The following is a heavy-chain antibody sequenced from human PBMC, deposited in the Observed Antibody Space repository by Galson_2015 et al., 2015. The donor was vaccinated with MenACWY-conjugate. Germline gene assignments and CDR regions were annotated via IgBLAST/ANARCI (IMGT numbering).Heavy chain of an antibody. CDR2: ISITSSII. CDR3: SREVEPYCGGDCSPVGLDY. D-gene: IGHD2-21*02. CDR1: GFTFSTYG. J-gene: IGHJ4*02. V-gene: IGHV3-48*04. Sequence: SLRLSCAASGFTFSTYGMNWVRQAPGKGLEWVSYISITSSIIHYSDSVKGRFTISRDNAKNSLYLQMNSLRAEDTAVYYCSREVEPYCGGDCSPVGLDYWGRGTLVTVSS.